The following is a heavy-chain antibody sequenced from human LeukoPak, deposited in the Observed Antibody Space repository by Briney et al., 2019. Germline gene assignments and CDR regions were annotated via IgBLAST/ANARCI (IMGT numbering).Heavy chain of an antibody. D-gene: IGHD3-22*01. CDR3: TRGYYDARGDSNPFDI. V-gene: IGHV4-59*01. J-gene: IGHJ3*02. CDR2: TSHSGST. CDR1: GGSISSSY. Sequence: SETLSLTCTVSGGSISSSYWSWIRQPPGRGLEWIGYTSHSGSTNYKPSLKSRVSISVDTSKNQFSLKLTSVTAADTAMYYCTRGYYDARGDSNPFDIWGQGTMITVSS.